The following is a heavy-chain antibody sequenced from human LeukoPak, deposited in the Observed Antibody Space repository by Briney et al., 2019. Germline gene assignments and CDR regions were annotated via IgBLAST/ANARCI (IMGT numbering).Heavy chain of an antibody. D-gene: IGHD6-13*01. V-gene: IGHV6-1*01. J-gene: IGHJ4*02. Sequence: SQTLSLTCAISGDSVASNNDAWNWIRQSPSRGLEWLGRTYYRSKLYNDYAVSVKGRITINPDTSRNQFSLHLNSVTPEDSAVYYCARSAGGTVDYWGQGALVTVSS. CDR1: GDSVASNNDA. CDR2: TYYRSKLYN. CDR3: ARSAGGTVDY.